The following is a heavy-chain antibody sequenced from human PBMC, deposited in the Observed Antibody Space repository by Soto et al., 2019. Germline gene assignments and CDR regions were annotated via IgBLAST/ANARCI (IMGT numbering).Heavy chain of an antibody. V-gene: IGHV3-30*18. CDR2: ISYDGSNK. CDR3: GKDRLFNWFDP. D-gene: IGHD3-10*01. CDR1: GFTFSSYG. J-gene: IGHJ5*02. Sequence: GGSLRLSCAASGFTFSSYGMHWVRQAPGKGLEWVAVISYDGSNKYYADSVKGRFTISRDNSKNTLYLQMNSLRAEDTAVYYCGKDRLFNWFDPWGQGTLVTVSS.